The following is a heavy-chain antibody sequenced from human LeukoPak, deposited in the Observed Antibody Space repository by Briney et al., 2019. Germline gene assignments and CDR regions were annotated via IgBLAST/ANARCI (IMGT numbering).Heavy chain of an antibody. CDR3: ASHTGYSSGWYPYYFDY. J-gene: IGHJ4*02. CDR2: IYTSGST. D-gene: IGHD6-19*01. V-gene: IGHV4-61*02. CDR1: GGSISSGGYY. Sequence: PSQTLSRTCTVSGGSISSGGYYWSWIRQPAGKGLEWIGRIYTSGSTNYNPSLKSRVTISVDTSKNQFSLKLSSVTAADTAVYYCASHTGYSSGWYPYYFDYWGPGTLVTVSS.